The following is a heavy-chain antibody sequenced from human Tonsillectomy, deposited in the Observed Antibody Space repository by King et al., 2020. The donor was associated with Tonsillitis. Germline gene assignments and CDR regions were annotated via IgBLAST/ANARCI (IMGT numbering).Heavy chain of an antibody. D-gene: IGHD6-19*01. J-gene: IGHJ4*02. CDR1: GFSLTVTGVG. CDR2: IYLDDDK. CDR3: AHHPGIPVANTFPSYFDY. V-gene: IGHV2-5*02. Sequence: TLKESGPTLVKPTQTLTLTCTLSGFSLTVTGVGVGWIRQPTGKALEWRALIYLDDDKLDNPFLKSRLTITKATSKNQLVLTRTNMDPLDTATYYCAHHPGIPVANTFPSYFDYWGQGTLVTVSS.